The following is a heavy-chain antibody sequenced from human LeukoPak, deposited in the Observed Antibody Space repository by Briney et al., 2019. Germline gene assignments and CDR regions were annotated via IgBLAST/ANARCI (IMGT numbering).Heavy chain of an antibody. CDR1: GGTFSSYA. CDR3: ARVTIDYGDYWFDP. V-gene: IGHV1-69*13. J-gene: IGHJ5*02. CDR2: IIPIFGTA. Sequence: GASVKVSCKASGGTFSSYAISWVRQAPEQGLEWMGGIIPIFGTANYAQKFQGRVTITADESTSTAYMELSSLRSEDTAVYYCARVTIDYGDYWFDPWGQGTLVTVSS. D-gene: IGHD4-17*01.